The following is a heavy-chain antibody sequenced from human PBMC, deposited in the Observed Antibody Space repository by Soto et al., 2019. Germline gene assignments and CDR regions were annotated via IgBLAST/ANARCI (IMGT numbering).Heavy chain of an antibody. CDR2: INACNGNT. Sequence: ASVKVSCKASGYTFTSYGISWVRQAPGQGLEWMGWINACNGNTKYAQKLQGRVTISRDTSASTAYMELSSLRSEDTAVYYCARDSPYYYYGMDVWGQGTTVTVSS. CDR1: GYTFTSYG. V-gene: IGHV1-18*01. J-gene: IGHJ6*02. CDR3: ARDSPYYYYGMDV.